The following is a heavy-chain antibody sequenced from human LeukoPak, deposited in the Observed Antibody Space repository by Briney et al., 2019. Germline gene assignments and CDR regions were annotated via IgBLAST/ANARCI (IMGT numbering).Heavy chain of an antibody. CDR3: ARDQYCGGDCLLGWFDP. D-gene: IGHD2-21*02. CDR2: INPNSGGT. V-gene: IGHV1-2*02. CDR1: GYTFSGYY. J-gene: IGHJ5*02. Sequence: AASVKVSCKASGYTFSGYYMHWVRQAPGQGLEWMGWINPNSGGTNYAQKFQGRVTMTRDTSISTAYMELSRLRSDDTAVYYCARDQYCGGDCLLGWFDPWGQGTLVTVSS.